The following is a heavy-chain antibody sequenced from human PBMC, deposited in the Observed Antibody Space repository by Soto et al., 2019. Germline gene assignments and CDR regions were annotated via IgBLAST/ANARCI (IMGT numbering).Heavy chain of an antibody. V-gene: IGHV3-23*01. CDR3: AKLRAAGGGYNDFWSGSPYYYTMDV. CDR1: GLTFNSYA. J-gene: IGHJ6*02. D-gene: IGHD3-3*01. CDR2: ISGSGGNT. Sequence: LRLSCAASGLTFNSYAMTWVRQAPGKGLEWVSSISGSGGNTYHADSVKGRFTIPRDNSKNTLFLQMNSLRAEDTAVYYCAKLRAAGGGYNDFWSGSPYYYTMDVWGQGATVTVSS.